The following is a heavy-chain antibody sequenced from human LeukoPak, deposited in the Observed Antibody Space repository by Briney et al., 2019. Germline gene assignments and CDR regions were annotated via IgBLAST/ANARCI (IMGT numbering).Heavy chain of an antibody. V-gene: IGHV1-69*04. J-gene: IGHJ4*02. CDR3: ARGDGAGGSYYVGGVY. CDR2: IIPILGIA. D-gene: IGHD1-26*01. CDR1: GGTFSSYA. Sequence: SVKVSRKASGGTFSSYAISWGRQAPGQGLEWMGRIIPILGIANYAQKFQGRVTITADKSTSTAYMELSSLRSEDTAVYYCARGDGAGGSYYVGGVYWGQGTLVTVSS.